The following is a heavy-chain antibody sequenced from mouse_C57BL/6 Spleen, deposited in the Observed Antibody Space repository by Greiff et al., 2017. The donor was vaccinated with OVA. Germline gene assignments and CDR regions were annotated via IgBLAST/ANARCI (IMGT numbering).Heavy chain of an antibody. Sequence: EVHLVESEGGLVQPGSSMKLSCTASGFTFSDYYMAWVRQVPEKGLEWVANINYDGSSTYYLDSLKSRFIISRDNAKNILYLQMSSLKSEDTATYYCAREGTTRGYFDYWGQGTTLTVSS. CDR3: AREGTTRGYFDY. V-gene: IGHV5-16*01. CDR2: INYDGSST. CDR1: GFTFSDYY. D-gene: IGHD1-1*01. J-gene: IGHJ2*01.